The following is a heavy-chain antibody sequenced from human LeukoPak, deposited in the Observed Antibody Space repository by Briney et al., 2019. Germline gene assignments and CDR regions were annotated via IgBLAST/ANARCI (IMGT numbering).Heavy chain of an antibody. V-gene: IGHV4-34*01. CDR1: GGSVSGYY. Sequence: SESLSLTCAVYGGSVSGYYWGWIRQPPGKGLEWIGEINHSGSTNHNPPLKRRVTISVDTYKNQFSLKLSSVTAADTAVYYCARGRGGSRPTRHFDYWGQGTLVTVSS. D-gene: IGHD1-26*01. CDR3: ARGRGGSRPTRHFDY. CDR2: INHSGST. J-gene: IGHJ4*02.